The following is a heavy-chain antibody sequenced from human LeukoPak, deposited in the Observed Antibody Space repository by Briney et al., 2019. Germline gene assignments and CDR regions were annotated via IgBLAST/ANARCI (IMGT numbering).Heavy chain of an antibody. D-gene: IGHD6-6*01. V-gene: IGHV3-23*01. CDR1: GFTVSSNY. J-gene: IGHJ4*02. Sequence: AGGSLRLSCAASGFTVSSNYMSWVRQAPGKGLEWVSAISGSGSSTYYADSVKGRFTISRDNSMTTLYLQMNSLRAEDTAVYYCAKDWQSSSSARFDYWGQGTLVTVSA. CDR3: AKDWQSSSSARFDY. CDR2: ISGSGSST.